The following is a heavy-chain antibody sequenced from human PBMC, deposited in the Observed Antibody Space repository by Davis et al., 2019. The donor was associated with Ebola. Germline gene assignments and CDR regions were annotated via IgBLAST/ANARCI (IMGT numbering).Heavy chain of an antibody. Sequence: PSETLSLTCAVSGGSISTITWWSWVRQPPGKGLEWIAEIYHTGSTNYNPSLKSRVTISVDTSKNQFSLKLSSVTAADTAVYYCARLTTDTANRYYYYMDVWGKGTTVTVSS. CDR1: GGSISTITW. CDR2: IYHTGST. V-gene: IGHV4-4*02. D-gene: IGHD5-18*01. CDR3: ARLTTDTANRYYYYMDV. J-gene: IGHJ6*03.